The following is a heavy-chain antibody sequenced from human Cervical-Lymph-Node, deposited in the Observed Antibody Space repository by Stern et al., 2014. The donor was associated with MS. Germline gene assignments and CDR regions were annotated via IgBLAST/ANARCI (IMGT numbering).Heavy chain of an antibody. CDR3: ARMMGSGYRHFFDY. CDR1: GFSLVTSGVR. Sequence: QVTLKESGPALVKPTQTLTLTCTLSGFSLVTSGVRVSWIRQPPEKALEWLARIDWNDTTFYKTSLMTRLTISKDTSKNQVVLTMTNVDPVDTATYYCARMMGSGYRHFFDYWGQGTPVTVS. CDR2: IDWNDTT. V-gene: IGHV2-70*04. D-gene: IGHD3-3*01. J-gene: IGHJ4*02.